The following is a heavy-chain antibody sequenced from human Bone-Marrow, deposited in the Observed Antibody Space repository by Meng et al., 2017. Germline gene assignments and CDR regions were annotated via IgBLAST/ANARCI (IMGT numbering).Heavy chain of an antibody. CDR3: ARDCPSPLRWFDP. Sequence: QLPLQEPGPGLVKHSETLSLTCTVSGGSISSSSYYWGWIRQPPGKGLEWIGSIYYSGSTYYNPSLKSRVTISVDTSKNQFSLKLSSVTAADTAVYYCARDCPSPLRWFDPWGQGTLVTVSS. CDR1: GGSISSSSYY. CDR2: IYYSGST. V-gene: IGHV4-39*07. J-gene: IGHJ5*02.